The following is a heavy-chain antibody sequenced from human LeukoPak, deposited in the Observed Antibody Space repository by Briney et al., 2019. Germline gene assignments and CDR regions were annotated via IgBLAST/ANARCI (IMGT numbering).Heavy chain of an antibody. V-gene: IGHV3-7*03. CDR2: LKEDVGAR. J-gene: IGHJ4*02. Sequence: GGSLRLSCVASGFSISSHRMSWVRQAPGKGLEWVASLKEDVGARNLVDSVKGRFTISRDNAKNALYLQMNSLTAEDTALYHCARDRSYGSFDFWGQGTLVTVSS. CDR3: ARDRSYGSFDF. D-gene: IGHD5-18*01. CDR1: GFSISSHR.